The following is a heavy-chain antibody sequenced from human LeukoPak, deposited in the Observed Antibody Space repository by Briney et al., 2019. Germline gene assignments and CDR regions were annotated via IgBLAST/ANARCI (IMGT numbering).Heavy chain of an antibody. CDR3: ISDHTGHDDY. CDR2: INIDGSTT. CDR1: GFSFSSYW. Sequence: GGSLRLFCAASGFSFSSYWMHWVRQAPGKGLVWVSRINIDGSTTTYADSVKGRFTISRDNAKNTLSLQMNSLRADDTAVYYCISDHTGHDDYWGQGTLVTVSS. V-gene: IGHV3-74*01. J-gene: IGHJ4*02. D-gene: IGHD1-1*01.